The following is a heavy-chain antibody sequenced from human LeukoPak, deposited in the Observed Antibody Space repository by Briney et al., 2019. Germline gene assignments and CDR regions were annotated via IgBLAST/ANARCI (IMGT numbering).Heavy chain of an antibody. Sequence: SETLSLTCAVYGGSFSGYYWSWIRQPPGKGLEWIGEINHSGSTYYNPSLKSRVTISVDTSKNQFSLKLSSVTAADTAVYYCARAHPHDSSGYYYSDYYYMDVWGKGTTVTISS. D-gene: IGHD3-22*01. CDR2: INHSGST. CDR3: ARAHPHDSSGYYYSDYYYMDV. CDR1: GGSFSGYY. V-gene: IGHV4-34*01. J-gene: IGHJ6*03.